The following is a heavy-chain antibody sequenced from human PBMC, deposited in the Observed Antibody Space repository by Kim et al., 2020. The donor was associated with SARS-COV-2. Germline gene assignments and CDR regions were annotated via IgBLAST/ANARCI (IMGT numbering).Heavy chain of an antibody. J-gene: IGHJ4*02. CDR2: ISNDGSKK. CDR3: ARDDRTKQL. CDR1: AFTFSSYG. Sequence: GGSLRLSCAASAFTFSSYGMHWVRQAPGKGLEWVAVISNDGSKKYYADSVKGRFIISRDNSKNTLYLQMNSLRAEDTAVYYCARDDRTKQLWGQGTLVTVSS. D-gene: IGHD1-1*01. V-gene: IGHV3-30*03.